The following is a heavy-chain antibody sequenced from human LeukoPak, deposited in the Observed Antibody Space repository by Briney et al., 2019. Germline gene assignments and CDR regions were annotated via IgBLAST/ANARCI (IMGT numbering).Heavy chain of an antibody. V-gene: IGHV4-4*07. CDR2: IFASGST. CDR1: GGSISSYY. CDR3: VRDRCSSRSCYGGEVGSLDY. J-gene: IGHJ4*02. Sequence: PSETLSLTCTVSGGSISSYYWSWIRQPAGKGLEWIGRIFASGSTNSNPSLKSRVTIPVDTSKNQFSLKLTSVTAADTAIYYCVRDRCSSRSCYGGEVGSLDYWGQGILVTVSS. D-gene: IGHD2-2*01.